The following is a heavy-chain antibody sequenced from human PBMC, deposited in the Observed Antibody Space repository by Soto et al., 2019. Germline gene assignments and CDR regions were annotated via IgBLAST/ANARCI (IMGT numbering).Heavy chain of an antibody. CDR2: IYHSGST. D-gene: IGHD2-21*02. Sequence: QLQLQESGSGLVKPSQTLSLTCAVSGGSISSGGYSWSWIRQPPGKGLEWIGYIYHSGSTYYNQSLKSRVTITADRSKNQFSLKLSSVTAADTAVYYCARATAIGYYFDYWGQGTLVTVSS. V-gene: IGHV4-30-2*01. CDR1: GGSISSGGYS. CDR3: ARATAIGYYFDY. J-gene: IGHJ4*02.